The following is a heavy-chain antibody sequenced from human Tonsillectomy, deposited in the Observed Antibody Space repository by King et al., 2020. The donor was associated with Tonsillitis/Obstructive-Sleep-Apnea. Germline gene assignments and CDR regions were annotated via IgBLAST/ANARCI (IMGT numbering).Heavy chain of an antibody. CDR3: ARDLGVVPAAISDY. D-gene: IGHD2-2*01. J-gene: IGHJ4*02. CDR2: ISYDGSNK. V-gene: IGHV3-30*01. CDR1: GFTFSSYA. Sequence: VQLVESGGGGVQPGRSLRLSCAASGFTFSSYAMHWVRQAPGKGLEGVGVISYDGSNKYYANSLKGRFNISRDNSKNTLYLQMNSLRAEDTAVYYCARDLGVVPAAISDYWGQGTLVTVSS.